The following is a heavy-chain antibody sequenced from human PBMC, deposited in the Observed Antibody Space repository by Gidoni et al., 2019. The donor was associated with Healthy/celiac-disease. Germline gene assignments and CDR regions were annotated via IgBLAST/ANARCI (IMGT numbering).Heavy chain of an antibody. D-gene: IGHD3-22*01. Sequence: GVQPGRSLRLSCAASGFTFSSYGMHWVRQAPGKGLEWVAVIWYDGSNKYYADSVKGRFTISRDNSKNTLYLQMNSLRAEDTAVYYCARGVPYYYDSSGSPPSTFMDVWGQGTTVTVSS. CDR1: GFTFSSYG. CDR2: IWYDGSNK. V-gene: IGHV3-33*01. CDR3: ARGVPYYYDSSGSPPSTFMDV. J-gene: IGHJ6*02.